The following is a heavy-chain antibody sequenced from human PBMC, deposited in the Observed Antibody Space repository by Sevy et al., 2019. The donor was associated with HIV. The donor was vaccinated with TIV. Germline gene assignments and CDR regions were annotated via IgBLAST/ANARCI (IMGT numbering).Heavy chain of an antibody. CDR2: IRRNSHEPYGGTT. V-gene: IGHV3-49*03. CDR3: TRALATADTPEYYFDY. D-gene: IGHD5-12*01. CDR1: GFTFGDYA. J-gene: IGHJ4*02. Sequence: GGSLRLSCTSSGFTFGDYAMSWFRQAPGKGLEWVAFIRRNSHEPYGGTTEYAASEKGRFTIPREDSKSIAYLQMNSLKTEDTAVYYCTRALATADTPEYYFDYWGQGILVTVSS.